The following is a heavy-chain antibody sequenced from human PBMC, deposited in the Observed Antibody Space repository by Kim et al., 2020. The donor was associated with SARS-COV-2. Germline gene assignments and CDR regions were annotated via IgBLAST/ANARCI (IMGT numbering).Heavy chain of an antibody. D-gene: IGHD5-12*01. J-gene: IGHJ4*02. Sequence: GGSLRLSCAASGFTFSSYGMHWVRQAPGKGLEWVAVISYDGSNKYYADSVKGRFTISRDNSKNTLYLQMNSLRAEDTAVYYCARGGKSLGYSGYDHPLGYWGQGTLVTVSS. CDR3: ARGGKSLGYSGYDHPLGY. V-gene: IGHV3-33*05. CDR2: ISYDGSNK. CDR1: GFTFSSYG.